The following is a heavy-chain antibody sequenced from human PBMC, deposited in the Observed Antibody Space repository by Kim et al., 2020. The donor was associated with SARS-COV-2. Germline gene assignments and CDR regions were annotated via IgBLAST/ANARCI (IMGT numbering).Heavy chain of an antibody. CDR1: GYTFTSYG. V-gene: IGHV1-3*01. D-gene: IGHD2-21*02. CDR2: INAGNGDT. Sequence: ASVKVSCKTSGYTFTSYGIHWVRQAPGQRLEWMGWINAGNGDTKYSQKIQGRVTITRDTSATTAYMDVSSLRSDDTAVYYCARDPLPTVGGDPVVGVVYW. J-gene: IGHJ4*01. CDR3: ARDPLPTVGGDPVVGVVY.